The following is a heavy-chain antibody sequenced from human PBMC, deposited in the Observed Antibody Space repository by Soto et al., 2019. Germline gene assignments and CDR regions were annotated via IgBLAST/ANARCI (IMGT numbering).Heavy chain of an antibody. Sequence: EVQLLESGGGLVQPGGSLSLSCAASGFTFSSYAMSWVRQAPGKGLEWVSTISGSGGSTYYADSVKGRFTISRDNSKNTLYLQMNSLRAEDTAVYYCAKGVRQWLANFDYWGQGTLVTVSS. CDR3: AKGVRQWLANFDY. CDR1: GFTFSSYA. D-gene: IGHD6-19*01. CDR2: ISGSGGST. V-gene: IGHV3-23*01. J-gene: IGHJ4*02.